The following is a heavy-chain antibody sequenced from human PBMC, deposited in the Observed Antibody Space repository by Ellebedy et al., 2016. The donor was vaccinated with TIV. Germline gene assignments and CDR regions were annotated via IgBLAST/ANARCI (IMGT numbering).Heavy chain of an antibody. CDR2: IKSKTDGGTT. J-gene: IGHJ6*02. Sequence: GGSLRLSCAASGFTFSNAWMNWVRQAPGKGLEWVGRIKSKTDGGTTDYAAPVKGRFTISRDDSKNTLYLQMNSLKTEDTAVYYCHALPGLLYYYYGMDVWGQGTTVTVSS. CDR3: HALPGLLYYYYGMDV. D-gene: IGHD2-15*01. CDR1: GFTFSNAW. V-gene: IGHV3-15*07.